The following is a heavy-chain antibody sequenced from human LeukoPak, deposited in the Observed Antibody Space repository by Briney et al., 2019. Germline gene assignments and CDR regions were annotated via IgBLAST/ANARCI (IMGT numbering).Heavy chain of an antibody. J-gene: IGHJ5*02. V-gene: IGHV3-66*01. CDR1: GFTVSSNY. CDR2: IYRDDRT. D-gene: IGHD1-26*01. CDR3: AREGTVYSASGNWFDP. Sequence: GGSLRLSCAASGFTVSSNYMSWVRQAPGKGLEWVSIIYRDDRTFYADSVKDRFTISRDNSKKTLFLQMNSLRAEDTAVYYCAREGTVYSASGNWFDPWGQGTLVTVSS.